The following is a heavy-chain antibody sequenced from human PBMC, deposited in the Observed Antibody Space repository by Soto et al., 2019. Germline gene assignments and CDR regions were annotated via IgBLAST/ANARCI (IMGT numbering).Heavy chain of an antibody. V-gene: IGHV4-59*01. CDR3: ARVLPRYFDWLLFARGGEKTLNGMDV. CDR2: IYYSGST. J-gene: IGHJ6*02. CDR1: GGSISSYY. Sequence: SETLSLTCTVSGGSISSYYWSWIRQPPGKGLEWIGYIYYSGSTNYNPSLKSRVTISVDTSKNQFSLKPSSVTAADTAVYYCARVLPRYFDWLLFARGGEKTLNGMDVWGQGTTVTVSS. D-gene: IGHD3-9*01.